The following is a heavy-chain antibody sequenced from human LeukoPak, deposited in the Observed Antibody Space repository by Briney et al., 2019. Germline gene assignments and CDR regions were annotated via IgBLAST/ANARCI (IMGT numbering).Heavy chain of an antibody. CDR3: ARVQYPNWFDP. Sequence: PSETLSLTCTVSGGSISSYYWSWIRQPPGKGLEWIGYIYYSGSTNYNPSLKSRVTISVATSKNQFSLKLSSVTAADTAVYYCARVQYPNWFDPWGQGTLVTVSS. CDR1: GGSISSYY. CDR2: IYYSGST. V-gene: IGHV4-59*01. D-gene: IGHD4-11*01. J-gene: IGHJ5*02.